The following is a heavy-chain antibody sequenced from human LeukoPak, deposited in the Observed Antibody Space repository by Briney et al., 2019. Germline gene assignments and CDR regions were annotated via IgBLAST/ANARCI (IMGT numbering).Heavy chain of an antibody. Sequence: PGGSLRLSCAASGFTFSNYAMSWVRQAPGKGLEWVSAISGSGGSAYYADSVKGRFAISRDSSRNTLYLQMSSLRAEDTAVYYCGRNWFDPWGQGTLVTVSS. J-gene: IGHJ5*02. V-gene: IGHV3-23*01. CDR1: GFTFSNYA. CDR2: ISGSGGSA. CDR3: GRNWFDP.